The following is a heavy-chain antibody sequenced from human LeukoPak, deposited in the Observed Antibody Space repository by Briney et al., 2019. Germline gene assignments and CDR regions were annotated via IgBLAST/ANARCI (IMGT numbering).Heavy chain of an antibody. J-gene: IGHJ4*02. CDR1: GYTFTSYV. Sequence: GASVKVSCKASGYTFTSYVITWVRQAPGQGLEWMGWINPNSGGTNYAQKFQGRVTMTRDTSISTAYMELSRLRSDDTAVYYCARDIGIAAAGTTDYWGQGTLVTVSS. CDR2: INPNSGGT. V-gene: IGHV1-2*02. D-gene: IGHD6-13*01. CDR3: ARDIGIAAAGTTDY.